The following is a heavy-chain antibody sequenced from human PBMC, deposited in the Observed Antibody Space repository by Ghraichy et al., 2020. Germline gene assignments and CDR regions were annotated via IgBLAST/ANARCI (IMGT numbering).Heavy chain of an antibody. Sequence: GGSLRLSCAASGFTFSSYAMRWVRQAPGKGLEWVSAISGSGGSTYYADSVKGRFTISRDNSKNTLYLQMNSLRAEDTAVYYCAKSGETTYYYDSSGYYYYFQHWGQGTLVTVSS. J-gene: IGHJ1*01. V-gene: IGHV3-23*01. CDR1: GFTFSSYA. CDR3: AKSGETTYYYDSSGYYYYFQH. D-gene: IGHD3-22*01. CDR2: ISGSGGST.